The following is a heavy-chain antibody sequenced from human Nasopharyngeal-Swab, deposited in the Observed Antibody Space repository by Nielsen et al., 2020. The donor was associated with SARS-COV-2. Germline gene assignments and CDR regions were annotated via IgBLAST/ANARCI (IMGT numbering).Heavy chain of an antibody. D-gene: IGHD3-22*01. V-gene: IGHV1-3*01. J-gene: IGHJ4*02. CDR2: INAGNGNT. Sequence: GGSLRLSCKASGSTFTSYAMHWVRQAPGQRLEWMGWINAGNGNTKYSQKFQGRVTITRDTSASTAYMELSSLRSEDTAVYYCARSTYYHDSSGYSFDYWGQGTLVTVSS. CDR1: GSTFTSYA. CDR3: ARSTYYHDSSGYSFDY.